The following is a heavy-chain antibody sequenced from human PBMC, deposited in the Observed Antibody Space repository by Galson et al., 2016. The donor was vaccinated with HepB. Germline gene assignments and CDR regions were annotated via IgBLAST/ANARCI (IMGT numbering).Heavy chain of an antibody. CDR2: ITWNSRKT. CDR1: GFIFDDYA. CDR3: AKDRGNLNYYHHYGMDV. D-gene: IGHD4-23*01. V-gene: IGHV3-9*01. Sequence: SLRLSCAASGFIFDDYAMFWVRQVPGKGLEWVSSITWNSRKTGYADSVKGRFTISRDNAKNSVNLHMNSLRPEDTALYYCAKDRGNLNYYHHYGMDVWGQGTTVTVSS. J-gene: IGHJ6*02.